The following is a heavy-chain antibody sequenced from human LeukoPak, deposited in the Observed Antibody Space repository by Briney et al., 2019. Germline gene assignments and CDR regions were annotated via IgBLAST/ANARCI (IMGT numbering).Heavy chain of an antibody. V-gene: IGHV4-34*01. D-gene: IGHD2-15*01. Sequence: SETLSLTCAVYGGSFSGYYWSWIRQPPGKGLGWIGEINHSGSTNYNPSLKSRVTISVDTSKNQFSPKLSSVTAADTAVYYCARAVGYCSGGSCSLDYWGQGTLVTVSS. CDR2: INHSGST. CDR3: ARAVGYCSGGSCSLDY. CDR1: GGSFSGYY. J-gene: IGHJ4*02.